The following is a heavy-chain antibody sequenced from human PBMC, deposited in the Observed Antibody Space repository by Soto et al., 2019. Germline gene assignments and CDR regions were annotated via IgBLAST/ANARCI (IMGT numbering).Heavy chain of an antibody. Sequence: LSLTCTVSGGSVSSTNFYWSWIRQPPGKGLEWVAYIYNSGTTSHNPSLKSRVTISIDTSKNQFSLKLTSVTAADTAVYYCAREPRYSSGWFYFDNWGQGTLVTVS. J-gene: IGHJ4*02. D-gene: IGHD6-19*01. CDR3: AREPRYSSGWFYFDN. CDR1: GGSVSSTNFY. CDR2: IYNSGTT. V-gene: IGHV4-61*01.